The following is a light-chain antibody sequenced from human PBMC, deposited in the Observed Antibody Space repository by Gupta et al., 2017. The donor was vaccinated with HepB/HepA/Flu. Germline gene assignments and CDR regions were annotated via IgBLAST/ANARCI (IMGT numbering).Light chain of an antibody. CDR1: QSLLHSNGYNY. J-gene: IGKJ4*01. CDR2: LGS. V-gene: IGKV2-28*01. Sequence: DIVMTQSPLSLPVTPGEPASISCRSSQSLLHSNGYNYLDWYLQKPGQSPQLLIYLGSNRASGVPDRFSGSGSGTDFTLKISRVEAEDVGVYYCKQAKNTPLTFGEGTKVEIK. CDR3: KQAKNTPLT.